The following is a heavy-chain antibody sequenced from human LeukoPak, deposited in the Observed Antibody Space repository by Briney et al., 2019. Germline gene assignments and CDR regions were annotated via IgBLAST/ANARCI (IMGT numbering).Heavy chain of an antibody. V-gene: IGHV1-69*13. D-gene: IGHD2-15*01. CDR2: IIPIFGTA. J-gene: IGHJ4*02. CDR3: ASIGCSGGSCYDY. CDR1: GGTFSSYA. Sequence: SVKVSCKASGGTFSSYAISWVRQAPGQGFEWMGGIIPIFGTANYAQKFQGRVTITADESTSTAYMELSSLRSEDTAVYYCASIGCSGGSCYDYWGQGTLVTVSS.